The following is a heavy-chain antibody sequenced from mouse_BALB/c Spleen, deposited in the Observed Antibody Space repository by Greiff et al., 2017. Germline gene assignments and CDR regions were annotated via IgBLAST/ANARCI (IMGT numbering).Heavy chain of an antibody. CDR2: IYPGGGYT. D-gene: IGHD1-1*01. J-gene: IGHJ4*01. CDR3: ARRDYYGSSWDYAMDY. CDR1: GYTFTNYW. Sequence: QVQLQQSGAELVRPGTSVKISCKASGYTFTNYWLGWVKQRPGHGLEWIGDIYPGGGYTNYNEKFKGKATLTADTSSSTAYMQLSSLTSEDSAVYFCARRDYYGSSWDYAMDYWGQGTSVTVSS. V-gene: IGHV1-63*02.